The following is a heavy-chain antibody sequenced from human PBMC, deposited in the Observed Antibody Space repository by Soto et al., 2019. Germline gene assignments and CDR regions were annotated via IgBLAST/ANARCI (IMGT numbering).Heavy chain of an antibody. CDR2: IYWDDDK. V-gene: IGHV2-5*02. CDR1: GFSLSTSGVG. CDR3: AHRELPNPFDY. D-gene: IGHD1-26*01. Sequence: QITLKESGPTLVKPTQTLTLTCTFSGFSLSTSGVGVGWIRQPPGKALEWLALIYWDDDKRYSPSLKSRLTITKDTPKNQVVLTMTNMHPVDTATYYCAHRELPNPFDYWGQGTLVTVSS. J-gene: IGHJ4*02.